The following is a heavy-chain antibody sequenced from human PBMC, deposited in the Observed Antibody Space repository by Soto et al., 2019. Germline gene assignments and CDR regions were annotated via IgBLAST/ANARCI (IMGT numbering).Heavy chain of an antibody. CDR1: GGSISSYY. D-gene: IGHD3-9*01. CDR2: IYYSGST. V-gene: IGHV4-59*01. CDR3: ARGDDILTGFDY. Sequence: ETLSLTCTVSGGSISSYYWNWIRQPPGKGLEWIGYIYYSGSTNYNPSLKSRVTISVDTSKNQFSLKLSSVTSADTAVYYCARGDDILTGFDYWGQGTLVTVS. J-gene: IGHJ4*02.